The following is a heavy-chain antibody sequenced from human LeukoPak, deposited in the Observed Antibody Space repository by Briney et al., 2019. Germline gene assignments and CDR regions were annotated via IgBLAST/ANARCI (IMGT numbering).Heavy chain of an antibody. CDR1: GFTFSSYE. V-gene: IGHV3-48*03. CDR2: ISSSGSTI. J-gene: IGHJ4*02. CDR3: ARESKSRRQASDY. Sequence: PGGSLRLSCAASGFTFSSYEKNWVRQAPGKGLEWVSYISSSGSTIYYADSVKGRFAISRDNAKNSLYLQMDSLRAEDTAVYYCARESKSRRQASDYWGQGTLVTVSS.